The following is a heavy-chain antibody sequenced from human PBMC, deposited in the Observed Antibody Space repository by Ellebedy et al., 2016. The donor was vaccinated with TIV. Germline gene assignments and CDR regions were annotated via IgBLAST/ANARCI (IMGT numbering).Heavy chain of an antibody. J-gene: IGHJ3*02. V-gene: IGHV5-51*01. CDR1: GYSFTSYW. Sequence: GESLKISXKGSGYSFTSYWIGWVRQMPGKGLEWMGIIYPDDSDTRYSPSFQGQVTISADKSISTAYLQWSSLKASDTAMYYCARIAAAGTTNIDAFDIWGQGTMVTVSS. CDR2: IYPDDSDT. CDR3: ARIAAAGTTNIDAFDI. D-gene: IGHD6-13*01.